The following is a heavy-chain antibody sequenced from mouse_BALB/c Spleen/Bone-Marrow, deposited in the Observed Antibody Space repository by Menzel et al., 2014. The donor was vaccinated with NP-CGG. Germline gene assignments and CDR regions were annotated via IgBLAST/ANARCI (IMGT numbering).Heavy chain of an antibody. CDR3: ARSRKVRNAMYY. CDR1: GYTFTDYA. J-gene: IGHJ4*01. Sequence: QVQLQQPGAELVRPGVSVKISCKGSGYTFTDYAMHWVKQRHAKSLEWIGLISNYYGDASYNQKFKGKATMTVDKSSSTAYMDLAKRTSEASAIYYCARSRKVRNAMYYLGQGSSVTIS. CDR2: ISNYYGDA. V-gene: IGHV1S137*01. D-gene: IGHD2-14*01.